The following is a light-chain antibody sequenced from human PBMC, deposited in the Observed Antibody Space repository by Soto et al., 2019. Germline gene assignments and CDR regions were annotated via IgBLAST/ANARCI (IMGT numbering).Light chain of an antibody. V-gene: IGKV3-15*01. CDR3: QQYDKWPPRLT. CDR1: QSVSSSY. CDR2: GAS. Sequence: EIVLTQSPGTLSLSPGERATLSCRASQSVSSSYLAWYQQKPGQAPRLLIYGASSRATDVPARFSGTGSGTEFTLTISSLQSEDFAVYYCQQYDKWPPRLTFGGGTKVEIK. J-gene: IGKJ4*01.